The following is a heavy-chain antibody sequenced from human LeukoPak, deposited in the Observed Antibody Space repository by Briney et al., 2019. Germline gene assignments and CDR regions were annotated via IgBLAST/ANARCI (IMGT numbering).Heavy chain of an antibody. D-gene: IGHD3-3*01. Sequence: PSETLSLACTVSGGSISGNFWSWIRQPPGKGLEWIGYIYSSGSTSFNPSLKRRVTISLDTSTHQFSLKLTSVTAADTAVYYCARVTTIFGVDMYYFDYWGQGTLVTVSS. CDR3: ARVTTIFGVDMYYFDY. CDR2: IYSSGST. CDR1: GGSISGNF. V-gene: IGHV4-59*01. J-gene: IGHJ4*02.